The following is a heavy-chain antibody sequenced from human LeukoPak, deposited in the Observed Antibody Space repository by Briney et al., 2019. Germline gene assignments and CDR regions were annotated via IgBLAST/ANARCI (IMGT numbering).Heavy chain of an antibody. Sequence: SVKVSCTASGGTFSSYAISWVRQAPGQGLEWMGGIIPIFGTANYAQKFQGRVTITADESTSTAYMELSSLRSEDTAVYYCARSSSHSLGYFDCSDYWGQGTLVTVSS. V-gene: IGHV1-69*13. J-gene: IGHJ4*02. CDR1: GGTFSSYA. CDR2: IIPIFGTA. D-gene: IGHD3-9*01. CDR3: ARSSSHSLGYFDCSDY.